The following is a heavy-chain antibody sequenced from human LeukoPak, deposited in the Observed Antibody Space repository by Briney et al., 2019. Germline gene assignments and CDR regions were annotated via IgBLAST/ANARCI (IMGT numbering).Heavy chain of an antibody. CDR1: GYTFTSYG. D-gene: IGHD6-13*01. CDR2: ISAYNGNT. Sequence: EASVTVSCKASGYTFTSYGISWVRQAPGQGLEWMGWISAYNGNTNYAQKLHRRVTMTTDPSTSTAYMELRSLRSDDTAVYYCARGRRVPQQLVGDYWGQGTLVTVSS. J-gene: IGHJ4*02. V-gene: IGHV1-18*01. CDR3: ARGRRVPQQLVGDY.